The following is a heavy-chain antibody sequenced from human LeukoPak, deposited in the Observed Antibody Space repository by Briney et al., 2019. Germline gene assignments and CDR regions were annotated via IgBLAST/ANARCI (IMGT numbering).Heavy chain of an antibody. CDR3: ARGWLPYYFDY. Sequence: SETLSLTCAVSGGSISSGGYSWSWIRQPPGKGLEWIGYIYHSGSTYYNPSLKSRVTISVDRSKNQFSLKLSSVTAADTAVYYCARGWLPYYFDYWGQGTLVTVSS. CDR1: GGSISSGGYS. J-gene: IGHJ4*02. CDR2: IYHSGST. D-gene: IGHD5-12*01. V-gene: IGHV4-30-2*01.